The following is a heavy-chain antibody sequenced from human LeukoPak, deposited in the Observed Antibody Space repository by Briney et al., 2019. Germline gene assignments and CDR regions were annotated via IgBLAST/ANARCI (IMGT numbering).Heavy chain of an antibody. D-gene: IGHD5-18*01. Sequence: SETLSLTCTVSGVSISSYYWSWIRQPAGKGLEWIGRIYTSGSTSYNSSLKSRVTMSVDTSKNQFSLKLSSVTAADAAVYYCARDVGGYNYGYSPDYWGQGTLVSVSS. CDR3: ARDVGGYNYGYSPDY. J-gene: IGHJ4*02. V-gene: IGHV4-4*07. CDR2: IYTSGST. CDR1: GVSISSYY.